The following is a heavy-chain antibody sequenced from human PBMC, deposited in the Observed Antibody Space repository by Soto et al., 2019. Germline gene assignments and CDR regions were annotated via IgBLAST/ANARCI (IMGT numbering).Heavy chain of an antibody. D-gene: IGHD2-2*01. CDR1: GYTFTSYY. CDR3: ARVLAIVVVPAAGGGYYGMDV. Sequence: ASVKVSFKASGYTFTSYYMHWVRQAPGQGLEWMGIINPSGGSTSYAQKFQGRVTMTRDTSTSTVYMELSSLRSEDTAVYYCARVLAIVVVPAAGGGYYGMDVWGQGTTVTVSS. CDR2: INPSGGST. J-gene: IGHJ6*02. V-gene: IGHV1-46*01.